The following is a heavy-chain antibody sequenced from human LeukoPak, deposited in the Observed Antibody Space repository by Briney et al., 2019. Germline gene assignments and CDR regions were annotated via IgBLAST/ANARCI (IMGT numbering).Heavy chain of an antibody. CDR2: IYSSGGNN. CDR1: GFTFSSYE. V-gene: IGHV3-48*03. CDR3: AREGAEGYNVGFDY. J-gene: IGHJ4*02. Sequence: GGSLRLSCAASGFTFSSYEMNWVRHAPGKGLEWVSYIYSSGGNNYYADSVKGRFTISRDNAKNSLYLQMNSLRVEDTAVYYCAREGAEGYNVGFDYWGQGTLVTVSS. D-gene: IGHD5-24*01.